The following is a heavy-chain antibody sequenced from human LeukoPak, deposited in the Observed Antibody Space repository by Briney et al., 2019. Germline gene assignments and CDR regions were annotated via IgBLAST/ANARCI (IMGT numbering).Heavy chain of an antibody. CDR3: AKGGSKAPDY. J-gene: IGHJ4*02. V-gene: IGHV3-9*01. CDR1: GFTFDDYA. Sequence: GGSLRLSCAASGFTFDDYAMHWVRQAPGKGLEWVSGISWNSGSIGYADSVKGRFTISRDNAKNTLYLQMNSLTAEDTAVYYCAKGGSKAPDYWGQGTLVTVSS. CDR2: ISWNSGSI. D-gene: IGHD4-11*01.